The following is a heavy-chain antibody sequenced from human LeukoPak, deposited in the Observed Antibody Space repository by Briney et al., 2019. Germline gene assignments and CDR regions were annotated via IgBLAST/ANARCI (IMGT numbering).Heavy chain of an antibody. CDR1: GFTFSSYS. CDR3: ACIRDYGGNPAAFDI. J-gene: IGHJ3*02. Sequence: GGSLRLSCAASGFTFSSYSMNWVRQAPGKGLEWVSSISSSSSYIYYADSVKGRFTISRDNAKNSLYLQMNSLRAEDTAVYYCACIRDYGGNPAAFDIWGQGTMVTLSS. D-gene: IGHD4-23*01. CDR2: ISSSSSYI. V-gene: IGHV3-21*01.